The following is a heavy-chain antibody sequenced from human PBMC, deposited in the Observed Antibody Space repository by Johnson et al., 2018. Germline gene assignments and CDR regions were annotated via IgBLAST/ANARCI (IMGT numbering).Heavy chain of an antibody. J-gene: IGHJ3*02. V-gene: IGHV1-58*01. CDR1: GFTFTSSA. CDR2: IVVGSGYT. CDR3: AAGALLEWFGAVDI. Sequence: QLVQSGGGLVQPGGSLRLSCAASGFTFTSSAVQWVRQARGQRLEWIGWIVVGSGYTNYAQKFQERVTITRDMSTSTAYMELNSLRSEDTAVYYCAAGALLEWFGAVDIWGQGTMVTVSS. D-gene: IGHD3-3*01.